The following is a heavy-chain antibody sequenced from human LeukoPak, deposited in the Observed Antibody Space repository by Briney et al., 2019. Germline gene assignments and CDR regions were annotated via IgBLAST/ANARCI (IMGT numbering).Heavy chain of an antibody. CDR1: GFTFSSYA. CDR3: AKDHLSGWENWFDP. V-gene: IGHV3-23*01. Sequence: PVGSLRLSCAASGFTFSSYAMSWVRQAPGKGLEWVSAISGSGGSTYYADSVKGRFTISRDNSKNTLYLQMNSLRAEDTAVYYCAKDHLSGWENWFDPWGQGTLVTVSS. CDR2: ISGSGGST. D-gene: IGHD6-19*01. J-gene: IGHJ5*02.